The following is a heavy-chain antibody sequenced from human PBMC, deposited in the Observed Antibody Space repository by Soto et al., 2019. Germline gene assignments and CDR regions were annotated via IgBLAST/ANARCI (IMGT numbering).Heavy chain of an antibody. Sequence: SETLSLTCTVSGGSISSYYWSWIRQPPGKGLEWIGYIYYSGSTNYNPSLKSRVTISVDTSKNQFSVKLSSVTAADTAVYYCARDSKWGSGWYENWFDPWGQGTLVTVSS. CDR3: ARDSKWGSGWYENWFDP. CDR2: IYYSGST. J-gene: IGHJ5*02. V-gene: IGHV4-59*01. D-gene: IGHD6-19*01. CDR1: GGSISSYY.